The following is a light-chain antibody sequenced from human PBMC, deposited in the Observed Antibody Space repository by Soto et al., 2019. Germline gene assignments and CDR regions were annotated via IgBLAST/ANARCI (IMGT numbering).Light chain of an antibody. CDR1: SSDVGAYNY. Sequence: QSALTQPPSASGSPGQSVTISCTGTSSDVGAYNYVSWYQQHPDKAPKLMIYEVSKRPSGVPDRFSGSKSGNTASLTVSGLQAEDEADYYCSSYAGSNNVLFGGGTKLTVL. CDR3: SSYAGSNNVL. CDR2: EVS. V-gene: IGLV2-8*01. J-gene: IGLJ2*01.